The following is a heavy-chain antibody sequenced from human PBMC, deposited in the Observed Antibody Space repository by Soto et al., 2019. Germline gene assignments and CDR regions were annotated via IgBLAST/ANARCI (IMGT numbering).Heavy chain of an antibody. D-gene: IGHD2-2*01. Sequence: ASVKVSCKASGYTFTYYDIYCVRQATGQGLEWMGWVNPNSGNTRYAQKFQGRVTMTTNTSITTAYMELSSLRSEDTAVYFCARGFCSSTTCHFDSWGQATLVTVSS. CDR1: GYTFTYYD. CDR2: VNPNSGNT. J-gene: IGHJ4*02. V-gene: IGHV1-8*01. CDR3: ARGFCSSTTCHFDS.